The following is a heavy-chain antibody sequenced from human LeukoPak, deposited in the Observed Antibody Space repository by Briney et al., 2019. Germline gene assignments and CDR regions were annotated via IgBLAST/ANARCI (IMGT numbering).Heavy chain of an antibody. CDR2: ISSSGSTI. CDR1: GLTFSSYE. D-gene: IGHD3-22*01. CDR3: ARGLGYYDSSGIFFDY. V-gene: IGHV3-48*03. J-gene: IGHJ4*02. Sequence: GGSLRLSCAASGLTFSSYEMNWVRQAPGKGLEWVSYISSSGSTIYYADSVKGRFTISRDDAKNSLYLQMNSLRAEDTAVYYCARGLGYYDSSGIFFDYWGQGTLVTVSS.